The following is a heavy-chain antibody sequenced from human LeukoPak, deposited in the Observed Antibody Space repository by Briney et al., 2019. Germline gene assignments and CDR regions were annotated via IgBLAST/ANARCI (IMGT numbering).Heavy chain of an antibody. CDR3: ARDQYDTWSRRGNFDS. CDR2: IKLDGSEK. CDR1: GFTFGKYW. D-gene: IGHD3-3*01. V-gene: IGHV3-7*03. J-gene: IGHJ4*02. Sequence: GGSLRLSCVASGFTFGKYWMSWVRQAPGKGLEWVANIKLDGSEKNYVDSVKGRFTISRDNTKNSPYLQMNSLRAEDTAVFYCARDQYDTWSRRGNFDSWGQGTLVIVSS.